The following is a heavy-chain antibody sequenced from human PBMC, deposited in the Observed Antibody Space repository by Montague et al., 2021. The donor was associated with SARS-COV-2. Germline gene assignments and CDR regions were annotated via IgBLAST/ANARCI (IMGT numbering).Heavy chain of an antibody. D-gene: IGHD3-3*01. Sequence: TLSLTCTVSGGSISSGGYYWSWIRQHPGKGLEWIGCIYYSGSTYYNPSLKSRVTISVDTSKNQFSLKLSSVTAADTAGYCCVRDGGLRFSGGAMDVWGQGTMVTVSS. J-gene: IGHJ6*02. CDR1: GGSISSGGYY. CDR2: IYYSGST. V-gene: IGHV4-31*03. CDR3: VRDGGLRFSGGAMDV.